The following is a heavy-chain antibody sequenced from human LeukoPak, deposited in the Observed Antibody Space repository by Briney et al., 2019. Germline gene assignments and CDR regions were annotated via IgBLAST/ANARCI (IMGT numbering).Heavy chain of an antibody. J-gene: IGHJ6*03. Sequence: GGSLRLSCAASGFAFNSYAMSWVRQAPGKGLEWVSSISGSTGNTYYADSVKGRLIISRANSKNTLYLQMNSLRVEDTAIYYCAKAGEFYYMDVWGKGTALTVSS. CDR2: ISGSTGNT. CDR3: AKAGEFYYMDV. CDR1: GFAFNSYA. D-gene: IGHD3-16*01. V-gene: IGHV3-23*01.